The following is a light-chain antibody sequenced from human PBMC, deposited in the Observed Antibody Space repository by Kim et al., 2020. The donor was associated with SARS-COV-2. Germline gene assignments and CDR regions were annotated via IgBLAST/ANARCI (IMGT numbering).Light chain of an antibody. V-gene: IGLV2-11*01. J-gene: IGLJ3*02. CDR2: DVS. CDR3: RSYAGSYTWV. CDR1: SSDVGGYNY. Sequence: QSALTQPRSVSGSPGQSVTISCTGTSSDVGGYNYVSWYQQHPGKAPKLMIYDVSTRPSGVPDRFSGSKSGNTASLTISGLQAEDEADYYCRSYAGSYTWVFGGGTQLTVL.